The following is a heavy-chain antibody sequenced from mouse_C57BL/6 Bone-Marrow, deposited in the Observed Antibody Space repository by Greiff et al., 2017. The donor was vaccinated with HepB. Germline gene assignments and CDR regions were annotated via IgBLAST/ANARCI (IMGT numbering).Heavy chain of an antibody. D-gene: IGHD2-1*01. J-gene: IGHJ3*01. CDR2: IDPETGGT. V-gene: IGHV1-15*01. CDR1: GYTFTDYE. CDR3: TRYPHHYGNYEFAY. Sequence: QVQLKESGAELVRPGASVTLSCKASGYTFTDYEMHWVKQTPVHGLEWIGAIDPETGGTAYNQKFKGKAILTADKSSSTAYMELRSLTSEDSAVYYCTRYPHHYGNYEFAYWGQGTLVTVSA.